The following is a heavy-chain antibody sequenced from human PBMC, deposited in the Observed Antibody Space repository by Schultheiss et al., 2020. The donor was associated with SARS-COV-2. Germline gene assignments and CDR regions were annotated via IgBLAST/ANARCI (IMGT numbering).Heavy chain of an antibody. V-gene: IGHV3-21*01. CDR3: ARGVPYSSSWYGMSGYYYGMDV. CDR2: ISSSSSYI. Sequence: GGSLRLSCAASGFTFSSYSMNWVRQAPGKGLEWVSSISSSSSYIYYADSVKGRFTISRDNAKNSLYLQMNSLRAEDTAVYYCARGVPYSSSWYGMSGYYYGMDVWGQGTTVTVSS. CDR1: GFTFSSYS. D-gene: IGHD6-13*01. J-gene: IGHJ6*02.